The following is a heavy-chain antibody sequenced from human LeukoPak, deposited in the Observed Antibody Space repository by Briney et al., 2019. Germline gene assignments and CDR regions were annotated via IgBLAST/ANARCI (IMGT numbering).Heavy chain of an antibody. J-gene: IGHJ4*02. CDR2: ISESGGST. Sequence: PGGPLRLSCAASGFSFSNYAMSWVRQAPGKGLEWVSAISESGGSTYYADSVKGRFTMSRDNSKNTLHLQMNSLRAEDTAVYYCAKDREAAANTYYFDYWGQGTLVTVSS. CDR3: AKDREAAANTYYFDY. D-gene: IGHD6-13*01. V-gene: IGHV3-23*01. CDR1: GFSFSNYA.